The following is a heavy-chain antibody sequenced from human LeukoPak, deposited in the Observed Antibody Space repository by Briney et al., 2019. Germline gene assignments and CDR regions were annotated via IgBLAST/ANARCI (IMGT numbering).Heavy chain of an antibody. V-gene: IGHV4-59*01. CDR3: TRGSIAYYYMDA. D-gene: IGHD3-22*01. CDR2: IYYSGST. Sequence: SETLSLACTVSGGSISSYYWSWIRQPPGKGLEWIGNIYYSGSTNYNPSLKSRVTISVDTSKNQFSLKLSSVTAADTAVYYCTRGSIAYYYMDAWGKGTTVTISS. CDR1: GGSISSYY. J-gene: IGHJ6*03.